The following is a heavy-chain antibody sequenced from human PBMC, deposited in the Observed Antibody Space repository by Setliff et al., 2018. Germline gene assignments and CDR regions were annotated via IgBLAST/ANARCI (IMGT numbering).Heavy chain of an antibody. Sequence: PSETLSLTCTVSGGSISSGGYYWSWIRQHPGKGLEWIGYIYYSGSTDYNPSLKSRLTISVDTSKNQFSLNLSSVTAADTAVYYCARMSGFLYMDVWGKGTTVTVSS. D-gene: IGHD3-3*01. CDR1: GGSISSGGYY. CDR2: IYYSGST. J-gene: IGHJ6*03. V-gene: IGHV4-31*03. CDR3: ARMSGFLYMDV.